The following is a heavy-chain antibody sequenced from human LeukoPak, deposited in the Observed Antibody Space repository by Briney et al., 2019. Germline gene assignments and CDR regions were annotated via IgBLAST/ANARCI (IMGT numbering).Heavy chain of an antibody. Sequence: GGSLRLSCAAPGFTFSSYWMTWVRQAPGKGLEGVANINQDGSDKYYVDSVKGRFTISRDNSKNSLYLQMNSLRAEDTAVYYCARSGGGWFFDYWGQGTLVTVSS. CDR1: GFTFSSYW. CDR2: INQDGSDK. D-gene: IGHD6-19*01. V-gene: IGHV3-7*04. CDR3: ARSGGGWFFDY. J-gene: IGHJ4*02.